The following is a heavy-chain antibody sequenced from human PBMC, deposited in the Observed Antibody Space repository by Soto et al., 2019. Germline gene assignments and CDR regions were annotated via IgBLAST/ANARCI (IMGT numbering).Heavy chain of an antibody. CDR2: LSVTGGGP. D-gene: IGHD1-26*01. Sequence: EVRLLESGGGLVQPGGSLRLSCAASGFSFSSYDMTWVRQAPGQGLEWVSSLSVTGGGPYYADSVRGRFTMSRDNSKNTLALEMIGLRADDAAVYYCAKGRETTTSAKFCFDNWGEGTLVTVSS. CDR1: GFSFSSYD. V-gene: IGHV3-23*01. J-gene: IGHJ4*02. CDR3: AKGRETTTSAKFCFDN.